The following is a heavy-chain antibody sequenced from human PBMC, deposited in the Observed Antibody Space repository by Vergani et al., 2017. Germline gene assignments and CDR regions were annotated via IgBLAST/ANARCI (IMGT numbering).Heavy chain of an antibody. V-gene: IGHV4-34*01. CDR1: GGSFSGYY. CDR2: INHSGST. D-gene: IGHD6-6*01. Sequence: QVQLQESGPGLLKPSETLSLTCAVYGGSFSGYYWSWIRQPPGKGLEWIGEINHSGSTNYNPSLKSRVTISVDTSKNQFSLKLSSVTAADTAVYYCARGIAARLYYYYYMDVWGKGTTVTVSS. CDR3: ARGIAARLYYYYYMDV. J-gene: IGHJ6*03.